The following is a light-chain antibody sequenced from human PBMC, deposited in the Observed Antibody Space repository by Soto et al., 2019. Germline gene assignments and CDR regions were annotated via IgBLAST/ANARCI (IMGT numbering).Light chain of an antibody. CDR1: QSISGW. CDR2: DAS. CDR3: QQYSSYSWT. J-gene: IGKJ1*01. V-gene: IGKV1-5*01. Sequence: DIQIAQSPSTLSASLGARVTLTCRASQSISGWLAWYQQKPGKAPKLLIYDASILESGVPSRFSGSGSGTEFTLTISSLQPDDFATYYCQQYSSYSWTFGQGTKV.